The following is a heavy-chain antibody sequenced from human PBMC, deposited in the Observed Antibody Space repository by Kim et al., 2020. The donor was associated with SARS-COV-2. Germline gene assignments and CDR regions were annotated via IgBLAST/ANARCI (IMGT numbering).Heavy chain of an antibody. Sequence: GGSLRLSCTASGFTFGDYAMSWFRQAPGKGLEWVGFIRSKAYGGTTEYAASVKGRFTISRDDSKSIAYLQMNSLKTEDTAVYYCTRCPQDIVVTYGMDVWGQGTTVTVSS. D-gene: IGHD2-15*01. CDR1: GFTFGDYA. V-gene: IGHV3-49*03. CDR2: IRSKAYGGTT. CDR3: TRCPQDIVVTYGMDV. J-gene: IGHJ6*02.